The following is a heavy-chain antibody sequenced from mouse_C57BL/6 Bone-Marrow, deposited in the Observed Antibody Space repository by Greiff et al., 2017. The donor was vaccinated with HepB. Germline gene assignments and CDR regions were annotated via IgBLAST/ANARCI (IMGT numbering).Heavy chain of an antibody. V-gene: IGHV1-26*01. D-gene: IGHD4-1*01. J-gene: IGHJ1*03. CDR1: GYTFTDYY. Sequence: EVQLQQSGPELVKPGASVKISCKASGYTFTDYYMNWVKQSHGKSLEWIGDINPNNGGTSYNQKFKGKATLTVDKSSSTAYMELRSLTSEDSAVYYCARRETGTREYFGGWGTGTTVTVSS. CDR2: INPNNGGT. CDR3: ARRETGTREYFGG.